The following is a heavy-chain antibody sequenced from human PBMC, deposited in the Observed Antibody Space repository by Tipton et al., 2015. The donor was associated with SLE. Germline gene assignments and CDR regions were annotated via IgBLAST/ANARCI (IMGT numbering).Heavy chain of an antibody. Sequence: TLSLTCTVSGGSISSYYWSWIRQPAGKGLEWIGRIYTSGSTNYNPSRKSRVPMSVDTSKNQFSRKLSSVTAADTAVYYCAREPYYYDSSGYYVSWFDPWGQGTLVTVSS. CDR2: IYTSGST. CDR3: AREPYYYDSSGYYVSWFDP. D-gene: IGHD3-22*01. J-gene: IGHJ5*02. CDR1: GGSISSYY. V-gene: IGHV4-4*07.